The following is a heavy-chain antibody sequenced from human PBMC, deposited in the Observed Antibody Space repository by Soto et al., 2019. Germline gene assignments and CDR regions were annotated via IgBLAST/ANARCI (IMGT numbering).Heavy chain of an antibody. D-gene: IGHD3-3*01. Sequence: SETLSLTCTVSGGSISSYYWSWIRQPPGKGLEWTGYIYYSGSTNYNPSLKSRVTISVDTSKNQFSLKLSSVTAADTAVYYCARVRSGPRTYYFDYWGQGTLVTVSS. CDR3: ARVRSGPRTYYFDY. J-gene: IGHJ4*02. CDR1: GGSISSYY. CDR2: IYYSGST. V-gene: IGHV4-59*01.